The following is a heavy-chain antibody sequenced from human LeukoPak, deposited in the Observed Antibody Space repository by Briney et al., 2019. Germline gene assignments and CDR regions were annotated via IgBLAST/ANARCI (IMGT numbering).Heavy chain of an antibody. CDR1: GGSISSYY. Sequence: PSETLSLTCTVSGGSISSYYWSWIRQPPGKGLEWIGYIYYSGSTNCNPSLKSRVTISVDTSKNQFSLKLSSVTAADTAVYYCARETWYNWNSIRGFDPWGQGTLVTVSS. D-gene: IGHD1-7*01. V-gene: IGHV4-59*01. J-gene: IGHJ5*02. CDR3: ARETWYNWNSIRGFDP. CDR2: IYYSGST.